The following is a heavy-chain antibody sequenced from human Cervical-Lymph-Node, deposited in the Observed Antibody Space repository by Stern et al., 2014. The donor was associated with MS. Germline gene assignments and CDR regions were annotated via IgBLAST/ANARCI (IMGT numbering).Heavy chain of an antibody. CDR1: GGTFSSQT. J-gene: IGHJ6*02. CDR3: ARVRASAGVYYAMDV. CDR2: IIPMFGLT. V-gene: IGHV1-69*09. Sequence: QVQLGQSGAEVKEPGSSVKVSCKASGGTFSSQTVAWVRQARGQGLQWMGTIIPMFGLTTYTKTFQDRITLTADKATGTAYLGLNSLASDDTAVYYCARVRASAGVYYAMDVWGQGTPVIVSS. D-gene: IGHD3-10*01.